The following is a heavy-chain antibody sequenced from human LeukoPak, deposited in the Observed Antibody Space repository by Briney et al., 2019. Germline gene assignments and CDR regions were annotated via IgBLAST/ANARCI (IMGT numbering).Heavy chain of an antibody. D-gene: IGHD3-3*01. Sequence: GGSLRLSCAASGFTFSTYSMNWVRQAPGKGLEWVSSITSTSSYTFYADSVKGRFTISRDDSNNALYLQMHSLRAEDTALYYCASGPPFLKYFEYWGQGTLVTVSS. CDR2: ITSTSSYT. CDR1: GFTFSTYS. V-gene: IGHV3-21*04. CDR3: ASGPPFLKYFEY. J-gene: IGHJ4*02.